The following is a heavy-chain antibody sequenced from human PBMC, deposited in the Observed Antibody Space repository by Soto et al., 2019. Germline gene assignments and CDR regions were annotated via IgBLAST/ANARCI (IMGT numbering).Heavy chain of an antibody. V-gene: IGHV1-8*01. CDR3: ASQIDKSSGWYLWRLTTGGMAV. CDR1: GDTFTSYD. J-gene: IGHJ6*02. CDR2: MNPNSGNP. Sequence: ASVKVSCKASGDTFTSYDINWVRQATGQGREWMGWMNPNSGNPGYAQKFQGRVTMTRNTSISTAYMELSSLRSEDTAAYYCASQIDKSSGWYLWRLTTGGMAVWGQGTTVTVSS. D-gene: IGHD6-19*01.